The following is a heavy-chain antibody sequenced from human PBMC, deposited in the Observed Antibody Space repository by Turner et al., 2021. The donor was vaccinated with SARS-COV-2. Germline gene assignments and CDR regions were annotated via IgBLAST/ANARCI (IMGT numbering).Heavy chain of an antibody. V-gene: IGHV5-10-1*03. D-gene: IGHD2-2*02. CDR1: GYSFTSYW. CDR3: ARHPAPRLYGFDP. J-gene: IGHJ5*02. CDR2: IDPSESYT. Sequence: QRVQSVVEVVKPGESLRMSCRVSGYSFTSYWISWVRQMPGKVLEWMGRIDPSESYTNYSTSFQGHVTISADKSMNTAYLQLSSLKAADTAMYYCARHPAPRLYGFDPWGQGTLVTVSS.